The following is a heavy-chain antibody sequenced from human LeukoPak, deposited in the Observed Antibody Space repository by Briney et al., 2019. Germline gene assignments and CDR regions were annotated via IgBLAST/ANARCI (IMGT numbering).Heavy chain of an antibody. Sequence: GGSLRLSCAASGFTFSSYGMHWVRQAPGKGLEWVAFIHFDGSPKYSGDSVKGRFTVSRDNSKNTLYLQMNSLRPEDTAVYYCAKDQCTRASCDGYPGHWGQGTLVTVS. CDR2: IHFDGSPK. V-gene: IGHV3-30*02. CDR3: AKDQCTRASCDGYPGH. D-gene: IGHD2-2*03. J-gene: IGHJ4*02. CDR1: GFTFSSYG.